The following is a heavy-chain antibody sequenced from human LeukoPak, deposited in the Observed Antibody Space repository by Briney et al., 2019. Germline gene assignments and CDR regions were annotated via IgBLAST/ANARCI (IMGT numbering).Heavy chain of an antibody. V-gene: IGHV3-30*04. D-gene: IGHD5-24*01. CDR1: GFTFNNHV. CDR3: AKADEYYYYYYYLDV. CDR2: ISSDGSLK. J-gene: IGHJ6*03. Sequence: HPGGSLRLSCAASGFTFNNHVMHWVRQAPGKGLEWVAVISSDGSLKYYADSVKGRFTISRDNSLTTLYLQMNSLRSEDTAVYYCAKADEYYYYYYYLDVWGKGTTVTVSS.